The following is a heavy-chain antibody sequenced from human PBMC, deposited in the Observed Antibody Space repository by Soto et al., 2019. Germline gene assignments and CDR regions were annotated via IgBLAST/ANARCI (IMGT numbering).Heavy chain of an antibody. V-gene: IGHV4-34*01. D-gene: IGHD6-19*01. Sequence: LSLTCAVYGGSFSGYYWSWIRQPPGKGLEWIGEINHGGSIHYNPSLKSRVTISAETSKNQFSLNLRSLTTADTALYYCARGSQWLDYWGQGALVTVSS. CDR2: INHGGSI. J-gene: IGHJ4*02. CDR3: ARGSQWLDY. CDR1: GGSFSGYY.